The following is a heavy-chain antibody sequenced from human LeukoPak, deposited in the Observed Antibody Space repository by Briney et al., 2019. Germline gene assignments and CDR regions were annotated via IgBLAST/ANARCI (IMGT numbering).Heavy chain of an antibody. Sequence: GRSLRLSCATSGFTFSSHGMHWVRQAPGKGLEWVADIWYDGSKTYYADSVKGRFTISRDYSKNTLYLQMNNLRAEDTAVYYCAKDLCYGSPWFDPWGQGTLVTASS. CDR2: IWYDGSKT. J-gene: IGHJ5*02. V-gene: IGHV3-33*06. CDR1: GFTFSSHG. D-gene: IGHD3-16*01. CDR3: AKDLCYGSPWFDP.